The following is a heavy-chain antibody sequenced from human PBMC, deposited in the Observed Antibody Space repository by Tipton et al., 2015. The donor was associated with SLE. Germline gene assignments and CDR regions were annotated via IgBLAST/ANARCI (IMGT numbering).Heavy chain of an antibody. CDR2: IYGSGTT. D-gene: IGHD3-3*01. Sequence: TLSLTCSVSGDSISNYFWSWIRQPAGKRMEWIGRIYGSGTTNYNPSLESRVTMSVDTSKNQFSLNLTSVTAADTALYYCAREGFLEWLLFDSWGQGTLVTVSS. V-gene: IGHV4-4*07. CDR1: GDSISNYF. J-gene: IGHJ4*02. CDR3: AREGFLEWLLFDS.